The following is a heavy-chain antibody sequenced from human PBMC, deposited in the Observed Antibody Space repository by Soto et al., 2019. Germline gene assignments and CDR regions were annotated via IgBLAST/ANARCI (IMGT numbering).Heavy chain of an antibody. J-gene: IGHJ5*01. V-gene: IGHV3-53*04. CDR2: IYSGGST. CDR3: ARTEYSSDYYDDS. CDR1: GFTVSSNY. D-gene: IGHD6-19*01. Sequence: EVQLVESGGGLVQPGGSLRLSCAASGFTVSSNYMTWVRQAPGKGLEWVSVIYSGGSTYYADSVKGPFTSSRPNSKNTLYLQMNSLRPEDTAVYYCARTEYSSDYYDDSWGQGTLVTVSS.